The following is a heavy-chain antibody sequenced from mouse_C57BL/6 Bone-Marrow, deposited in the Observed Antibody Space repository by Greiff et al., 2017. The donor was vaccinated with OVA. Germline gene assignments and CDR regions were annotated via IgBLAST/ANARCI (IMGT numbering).Heavy chain of an antibody. D-gene: IGHD1-1*01. CDR3: ARSGEFITTVVATDAMDY. V-gene: IGHV1-72*01. J-gene: IGHJ4*01. Sequence: QVQLQQPGAELVKPGASVKLSCKASGYTFTSYWMHWVKQRPGRGLEWIGRIDPNSGGTKYNKKFKSKATLTVDKPSSTAYMQLSSLTSEDSAVYYCARSGEFITTVVATDAMDYWGQGTSVTVSS. CDR2: IDPNSGGT. CDR1: GYTFTSYW.